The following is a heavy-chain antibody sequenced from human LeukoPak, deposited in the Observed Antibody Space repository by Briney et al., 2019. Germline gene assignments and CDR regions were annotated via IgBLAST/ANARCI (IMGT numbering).Heavy chain of an antibody. CDR3: AKGWDYDSTPPQSFDP. CDR1: GFTFDDYA. J-gene: IGHJ5*02. Sequence: GRSLRLSCAASGFTFDDYAMHWARQAPGKGLEWVAGINWNSGSIGYADSVKGRFTISRDNAKNSLYLQMNSLRTEDTALYYCAKGWDYDSTPPQSFDPWGQGTLVTVSS. D-gene: IGHD3-22*01. V-gene: IGHV3-9*01. CDR2: INWNSGSI.